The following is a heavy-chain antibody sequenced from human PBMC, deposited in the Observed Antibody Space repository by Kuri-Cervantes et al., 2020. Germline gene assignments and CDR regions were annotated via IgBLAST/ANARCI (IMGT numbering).Heavy chain of an antibody. V-gene: IGHV3-23*01. Sequence: GGSLRLSCVASGFTFSTYDMNWVRQAPGKGLEWISSISGSGGRTYYADSVKGRFAISRDNSKNTLYLQMNSLRAEDTAVYYCAKGSVVFVAAAGPYFDYWGQGTLVTVSS. CDR1: GFTFSTYD. J-gene: IGHJ4*02. D-gene: IGHD6-13*01. CDR3: AKGSVVFVAAAGPYFDY. CDR2: ISGSGGRT.